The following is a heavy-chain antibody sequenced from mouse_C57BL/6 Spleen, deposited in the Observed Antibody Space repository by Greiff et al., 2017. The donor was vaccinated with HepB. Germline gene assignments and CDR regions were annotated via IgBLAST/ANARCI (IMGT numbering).Heavy chain of an antibody. CDR2: INPNNGGT. CDR1: GYTFTDYY. V-gene: IGHV1-26*01. CDR3: ASQVPVAY. Sequence: EVQLQQSGPELVKPGASVKIPCKASGYTFTDYYMNWVKQSHGQSLEWTGDINPNNGGTSYHQKFKGKATLTVDKSSSPAYLERRSLTSEDSAVYYCASQVPVAYWGQGTRVTVA. J-gene: IGHJ3*01.